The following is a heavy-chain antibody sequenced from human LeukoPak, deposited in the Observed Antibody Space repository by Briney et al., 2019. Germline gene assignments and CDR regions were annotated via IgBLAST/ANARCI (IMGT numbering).Heavy chain of an antibody. Sequence: ASVKVSCKASGYTFTSYYMHWVRQAPGQGLEWMGIINPSGGSTSYAQKFQGRVTMTRDTSISTAYMELSRLRSDDTAVYYCARVAAAGTVGNWFDPWGQGTLVTVSS. J-gene: IGHJ5*02. D-gene: IGHD6-13*01. V-gene: IGHV1-46*01. CDR2: INPSGGST. CDR1: GYTFTSYY. CDR3: ARVAAAGTVGNWFDP.